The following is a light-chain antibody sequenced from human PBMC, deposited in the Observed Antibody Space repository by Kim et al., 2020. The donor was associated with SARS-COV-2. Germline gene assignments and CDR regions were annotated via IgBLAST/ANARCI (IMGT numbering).Light chain of an antibody. CDR3: HQSSSFPWT. J-gene: IGKJ1*01. V-gene: IGKV6-21*01. Sequence: ETVLTQSPDFQSVTLKDKVAITCRASESIGTSIHWYQQKPDQSPKLLIRYTSQSLSGVPSRFSGSGSGRDFTLTISSLEAEDAATYYCHQSSSFPWTFGQGTKVDIK. CDR2: YTS. CDR1: ESIGTS.